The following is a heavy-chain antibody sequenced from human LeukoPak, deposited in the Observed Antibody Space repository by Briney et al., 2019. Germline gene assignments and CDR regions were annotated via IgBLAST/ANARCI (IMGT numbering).Heavy chain of an antibody. CDR1: GFSFSSYA. CDR2: ISYDGSNK. V-gene: IGHV3-30*18. J-gene: IGHJ6*02. Sequence: SGGSLRLSCAASGFSFSSYAMSWVRQAPGKGLEWVAVISYDGSNKYYADSVKGRFTISRDNSKNTLYLQMNSLRAEDTAVYYCAKDTGTMIVVVIATWNYYGMDVWGQGTTVTVSS. CDR3: AKDTGTMIVVVIATWNYYGMDV. D-gene: IGHD3-22*01.